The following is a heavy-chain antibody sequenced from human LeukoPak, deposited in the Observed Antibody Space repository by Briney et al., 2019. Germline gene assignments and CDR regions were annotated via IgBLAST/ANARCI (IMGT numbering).Heavy chain of an antibody. V-gene: IGHV3-48*03. CDR1: GFTFSSYE. CDR3: TRGLRGEGGVNY. Sequence: GGSLRLSCVASGFTFSSYEMNWVRQTPGKGLEWVSYIRSSGTPISYADSVKGRFTISRDNAKNSLYLQMNNLRAEDTAVYYCTRGLRGEGGVNYWGQGTLVTVSS. CDR2: IRSSGTPI. D-gene: IGHD3-16*01. J-gene: IGHJ4*02.